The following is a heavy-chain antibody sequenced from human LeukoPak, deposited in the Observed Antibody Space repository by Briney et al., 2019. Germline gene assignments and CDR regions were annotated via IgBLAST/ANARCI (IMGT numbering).Heavy chain of an antibody. V-gene: IGHV3-15*01. Sequence: PGGSLRLSCAASGFTFSNAWMRWVRQAPGKGLEWVGRIKSKTDGETTDYAAPVKGRFTISSDDSKNTLYLQMNSLKTEDTAVYYCTTGFRSHYYDSSGYYGGWSYWGQGTLVTVSS. CDR1: GFTFSNAW. CDR2: IKSKTDGETT. D-gene: IGHD3-22*01. J-gene: IGHJ4*02. CDR3: TTGFRSHYYDSSGYYGGWSY.